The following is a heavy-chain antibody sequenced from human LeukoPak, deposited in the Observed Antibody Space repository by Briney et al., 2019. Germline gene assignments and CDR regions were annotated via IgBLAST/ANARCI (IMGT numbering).Heavy chain of an antibody. V-gene: IGHV1-69*13. D-gene: IGHD2-2*02. CDR3: AREEDIVVVPAAIHYYYGMDV. J-gene: IGHJ6*02. CDR1: GYTFTSYD. Sequence: VASVKVSCKASGYTFTSYDISWVRQAPGQGLEWMGGIIPIFGTANYAQKFQGRVTITADESTSTAYMELSSLRSEDTAVYYCAREEDIVVVPAAIHYYYGMDVWGQGTTVTVSS. CDR2: IIPIFGTA.